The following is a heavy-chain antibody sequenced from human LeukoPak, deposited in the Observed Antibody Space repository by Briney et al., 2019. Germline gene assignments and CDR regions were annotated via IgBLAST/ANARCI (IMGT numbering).Heavy chain of an antibody. V-gene: IGHV3-53*01. D-gene: IGHD6-19*01. CDR2: IYSGGST. CDR3: ARGSIAVAEKPLDY. J-gene: IGHJ4*02. CDR1: GFTVSSNY. Sequence: GGSLRLSCAASGFTVSSNYMSWVRQAPGKGLEWVSVIYSGGSTYYADSVKGRFTISRDNSKNTLYLQMNSLRAEDTAVYYCARGSIAVAEKPLDYWGQGNLVTVSS.